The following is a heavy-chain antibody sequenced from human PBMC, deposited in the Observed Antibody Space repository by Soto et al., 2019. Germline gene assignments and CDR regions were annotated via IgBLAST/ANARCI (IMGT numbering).Heavy chain of an antibody. CDR2: ISGSGGDT. CDR3: AKDRFGIVGPVDY. D-gene: IGHD1-26*01. Sequence: PGESLKISCAASGLIFSDYAMSWVRQAPGKGLECVACISGSGGDTFYADSVKGRFTISRDNSKNTLSLHMNSLRVDDTAVYFCAKDRFGIVGPVDYWGQGTLVTVSS. CDR1: GLIFSDYA. V-gene: IGHV3-23*01. J-gene: IGHJ4*02.